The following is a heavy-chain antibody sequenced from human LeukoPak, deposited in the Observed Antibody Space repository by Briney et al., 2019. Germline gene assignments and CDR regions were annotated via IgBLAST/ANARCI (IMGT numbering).Heavy chain of an antibody. D-gene: IGHD4/OR15-4a*01. CDR2: IYYSGTT. V-gene: IGHV4-59*01. CDR1: GGSISGYY. J-gene: IGHJ4*02. Sequence: SETLSLTCTVSGGSISGYYWSWIRQPPGKGLEWIGYIYYSGTTSYNPSLNSRVTMSVDTSKNQFSLKLSSVTAADTAVYYCARMGAIAGASANPDHWGQGTLVTVSS. CDR3: ARMGAIAGASANPDH.